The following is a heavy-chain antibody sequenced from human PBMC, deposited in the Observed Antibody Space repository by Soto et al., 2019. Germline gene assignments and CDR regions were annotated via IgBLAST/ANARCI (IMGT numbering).Heavy chain of an antibody. Sequence: QVQLVESGGGVVQPGRSLRLSCAASGFTFSSYAMRWVRQAPGKGLEWVAVISYDGSNKYYADSVKGRFTFSRDNSKNTLYLQMNSLRAEDTAVYYCARRQQLLLDYWGQGTLVTVSS. CDR2: ISYDGSNK. J-gene: IGHJ4*02. CDR3: ARRQQLLLDY. V-gene: IGHV3-30-3*01. CDR1: GFTFSSYA. D-gene: IGHD2-15*01.